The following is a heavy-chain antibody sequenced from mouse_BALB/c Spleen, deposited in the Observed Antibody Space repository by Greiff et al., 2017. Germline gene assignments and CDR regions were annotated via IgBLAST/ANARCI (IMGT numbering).Heavy chain of an antibody. CDR1: GYTFTSYV. Sequence: EVQLQQSGPELVKPGASVKMSCTASGYTFTSYVMHWVKQKPGQGLEWIGYINPYNDGTKYNEKFKGKATLTSDKSYSTAYMELSSLTSEDSAVYYCARSRWLLLAAYWGQGTLVTVSA. CDR3: ARSRWLLLAAY. D-gene: IGHD2-3*01. J-gene: IGHJ3*01. V-gene: IGHV1-14*01. CDR2: INPYNDGT.